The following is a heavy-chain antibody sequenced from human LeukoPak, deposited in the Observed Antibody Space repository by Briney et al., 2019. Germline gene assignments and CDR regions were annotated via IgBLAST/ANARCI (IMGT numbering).Heavy chain of an antibody. CDR3: ARGPDCSGGSCYLYYFDY. CDR1: GYTFTGYY. V-gene: IGHV1-2*04. CDR2: INPNSGGT. J-gene: IGHJ4*02. Sequence: ASVKVSCKASGYTFTGYYMHWVRQAPGQGLEGMGWINPNSGGTNYSQKFQGWVTMTRDTSISTAYMELSRLRSDDTAVYYCARGPDCSGGSCYLYYFDYWGQGTLVTVSS. D-gene: IGHD2-15*01.